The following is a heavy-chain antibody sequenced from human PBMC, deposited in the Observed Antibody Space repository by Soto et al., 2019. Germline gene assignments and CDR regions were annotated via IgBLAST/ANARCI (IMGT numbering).Heavy chain of an antibody. D-gene: IGHD5-12*01. Sequence: PSETLSLTCAVSGYSISSGYYRGWIRQPPGKGLEWIGSIYHSGSTYYNPSLKSRVTISVDTSKNQFSLKLSSVTAADTAVYYCASTIVATMNDFDYWGQGTLVTVSS. J-gene: IGHJ4*02. CDR3: ASTIVATMNDFDY. CDR1: GYSISSGYY. CDR2: IYHSGST. V-gene: IGHV4-38-2*01.